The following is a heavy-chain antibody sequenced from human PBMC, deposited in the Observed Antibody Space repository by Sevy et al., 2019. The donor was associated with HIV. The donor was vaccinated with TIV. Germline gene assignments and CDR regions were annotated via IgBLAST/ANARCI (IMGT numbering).Heavy chain of an antibody. J-gene: IGHJ4*02. D-gene: IGHD3-10*01. CDR3: ASGGLITMPDGY. V-gene: IGHV3-74*01. CDR1: GFTFSSYW. CDR2: INSDGSST. Sequence: GGSLRLSCVASGFTFSSYWMHWVRQAPGKGLVWVSRINSDGSSTSYADSVKGRFTISRDNAKNTLYLQMNSLRAEDTAVYYCASGGLITMPDGYWGQGTLVTVSS.